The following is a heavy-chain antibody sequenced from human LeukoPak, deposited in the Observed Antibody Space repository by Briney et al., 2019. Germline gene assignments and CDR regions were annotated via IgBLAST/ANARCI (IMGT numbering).Heavy chain of an antibody. V-gene: IGHV3-23*01. CDR3: AKDKSCRDASCYLDV. CDR1: GFTFSSYA. Sequence: GGSLRLSCAASGFTFSSYAMGWVRQAPGKGPEWVSGIDTSGHSTYYADSVKGRFTISRDNSKNTLFLQMDSLRTEDTAVYYCAKDKSCRDASCYLDVWGQGTTVTVSS. J-gene: IGHJ6*02. D-gene: IGHD2-15*01. CDR2: IDTSGHST.